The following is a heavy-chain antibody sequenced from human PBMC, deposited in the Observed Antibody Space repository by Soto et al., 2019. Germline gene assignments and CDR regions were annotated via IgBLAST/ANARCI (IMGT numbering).Heavy chain of an antibody. CDR2: IYYSGST. CDR1: GGSISSGDYY. D-gene: IGHD7-27*01. J-gene: IGHJ2*01. CDR3: ASLTGRIYWYFDL. Sequence: SETLSLTCTVSGGSISSGDYYWSWIRQPPGKGLEWIGYIYYSGSTYYNPSLKSRVTISVDTSKNQFSLKLSSVTAADTAVYYCASLTGRIYWYFDLWGRGTLVTVSS. V-gene: IGHV4-30-4*01.